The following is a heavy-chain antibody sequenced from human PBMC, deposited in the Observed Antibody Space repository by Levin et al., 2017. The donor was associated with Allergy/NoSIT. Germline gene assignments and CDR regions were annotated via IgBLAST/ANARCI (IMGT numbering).Heavy chain of an antibody. CDR1: GFTFSDHY. D-gene: IGHD4-11*01. Sequence: GGSLRLSCAASGFTFSDHYMTWFRQAPGKGLEWVSYITSSGSAVYYADSVKGRVTISRDNSKNSLYLQMNNLRGEDTAVYYCARDKRGNYQNGFDVWGRGTTVTVSS. CDR3: ARDKRGNYQNGFDV. CDR2: ITSSGSAV. V-gene: IGHV3-11*01. J-gene: IGHJ6*02.